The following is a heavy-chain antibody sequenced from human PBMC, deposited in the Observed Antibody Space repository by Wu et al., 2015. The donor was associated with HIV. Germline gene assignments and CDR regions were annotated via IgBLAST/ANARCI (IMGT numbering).Heavy chain of an antibody. V-gene: IGHV1-69*12. CDR2: ILPIFGTA. D-gene: IGHD4-17*01. CDR1: GGTFSTYA. Sequence: QVQLVQSGAEVKKPGSSVKVSCKASGGTFSTYAISWVRQAPGQGLEWMGGILPIFGTANYAQKFQGRVTITADGSTSTAYMDLSSLRSEDTAVYYCARDLKVTTLYYYYGMDVWGQGTTVTVSS. CDR3: ARDLKVTTLYYYYGMDV. J-gene: IGHJ6*02.